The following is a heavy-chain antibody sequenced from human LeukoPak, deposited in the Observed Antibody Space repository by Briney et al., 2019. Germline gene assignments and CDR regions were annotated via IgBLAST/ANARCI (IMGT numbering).Heavy chain of an antibody. CDR1: GFTVSSNY. V-gene: IGHV3-53*01. CDR2: IYSGGGT. D-gene: IGHD3-22*01. CDR3: AACYDSSGYYDY. J-gene: IGHJ4*02. Sequence: PGGSLRLSCAASGFTVSSNYTSWVRQAPGKGLEWVSVIYSGGGTYYADSVKGRLTISRDNSKNTLYLEMNSLRAEDTAVYYCAACYDSSGYYDYWGQGTLVTVSS.